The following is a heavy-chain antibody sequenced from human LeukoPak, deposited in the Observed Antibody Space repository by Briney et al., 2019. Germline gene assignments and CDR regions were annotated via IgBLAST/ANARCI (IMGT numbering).Heavy chain of an antibody. J-gene: IGHJ5*02. CDR2: IIPIFGTA. D-gene: IGHD3-9*01. CDR3: ARVYYDILTRXXFDP. CDR1: GGTFSSYA. Sequence: SVKVSCKASGGTFSSYAISWVRQAPGQGLEWMGGIIPIFGTANYAQKFQGRVTITADESTSTAYMELSSLRSEDTAVYYCARVYYDILTRXXFDPWGQGTLVTVSS. V-gene: IGHV1-69*13.